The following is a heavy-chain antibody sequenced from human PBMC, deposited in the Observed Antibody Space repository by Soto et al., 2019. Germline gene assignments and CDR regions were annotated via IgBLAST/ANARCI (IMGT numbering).Heavy chain of an antibody. J-gene: IGHJ4*02. Sequence: SETLSLTCTVSGGSISSYYWSWIRQPPGKGLEWIGYIYYSGSTNYNPSLKSRVTISVDTSKNQFSLKLSSVTAADTAVYYCARGGVSTSLTDYWGQGTLVTVSS. D-gene: IGHD2-2*01. CDR1: GGSISSYY. CDR3: ARGGVSTSLTDY. CDR2: IYYSGST. V-gene: IGHV4-59*08.